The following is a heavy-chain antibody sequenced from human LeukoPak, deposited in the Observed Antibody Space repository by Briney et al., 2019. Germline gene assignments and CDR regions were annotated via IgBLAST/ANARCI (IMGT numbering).Heavy chain of an antibody. J-gene: IGHJ4*02. CDR3: ARGRNAEGVVDY. D-gene: IGHD2-2*01. CDR2: IYYSGST. CDR1: GGSINSYY. V-gene: IGHV4-59*01. Sequence: PSETLSLTCTVSGGSINSYYWSWIRQPPGKGLEWIGYIYYSGSTNYNPSLKSRVTISVDTSKNQFSLKLSSVTAADTAVYYCARGRNAEGVVDYWGQGTLVTVSS.